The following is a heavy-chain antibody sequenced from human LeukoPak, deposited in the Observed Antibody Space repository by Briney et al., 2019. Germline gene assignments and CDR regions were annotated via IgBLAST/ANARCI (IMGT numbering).Heavy chain of an antibody. CDR2: IWYDGSNK. D-gene: IGHD3-22*01. CDR1: GFTFSSYG. V-gene: IGHV3-30*02. J-gene: IGHJ4*02. Sequence: GGSLRLSCVASGFTFSSYGMHWVRQAPGKGLEWVAVIWYDGSNKYYADSVKGRFTISRDNSKNTLYLQMNSLRAEDTAVYYCAKACYYDSSGPFDYWGQGTLVTVSS. CDR3: AKACYYDSSGPFDY.